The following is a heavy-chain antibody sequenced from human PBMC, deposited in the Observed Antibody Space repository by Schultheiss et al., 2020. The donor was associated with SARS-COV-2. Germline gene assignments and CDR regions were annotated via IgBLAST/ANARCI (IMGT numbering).Heavy chain of an antibody. Sequence: GGSLRLSCAASGFTFSNAWMSWVRQAPGKGLEWVANIKQDGSEKYYVDSVKGRFTISRDNAKNSLYLQMNSLKTEDTAVYYCARQQGEVDAFDIWGQGTMVTVSS. CDR1: GFTFSNAW. D-gene: IGHD3-16*01. J-gene: IGHJ3*02. V-gene: IGHV3-7*03. CDR3: ARQQGEVDAFDI. CDR2: IKQDGSEK.